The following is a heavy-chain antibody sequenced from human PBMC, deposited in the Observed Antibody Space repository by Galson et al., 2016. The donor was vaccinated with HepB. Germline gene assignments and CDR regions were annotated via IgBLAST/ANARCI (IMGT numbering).Heavy chain of an antibody. Sequence: SVKVSCKASGYTFTTYGFSWVRQAPGQGLEWMGWISTYNGIPNYAQKFLGRVTMTTDTSTTTAYMELRSLRSDDAAGYYCARAHYADYAYDYWGQGTLVTVSS. V-gene: IGHV1-18*01. J-gene: IGHJ4*02. D-gene: IGHD4-17*01. CDR3: ARAHYADYAYDY. CDR1: GYTFTTYG. CDR2: ISTYNGIP.